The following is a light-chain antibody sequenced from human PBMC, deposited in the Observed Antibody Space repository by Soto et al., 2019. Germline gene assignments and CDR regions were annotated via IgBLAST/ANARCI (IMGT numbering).Light chain of an antibody. CDR3: QQYDSYSRT. Sequence: DIQMTQSPSTLSASVRDRVTITCRATQNIGNWLAWYQQKPGKAPKLLIYDASTLESGIPSRFSGSGSGTEFTLTISGLQPDDFATYYCQQYDSYSRTFGQGTKVDIK. CDR1: QNIGNW. V-gene: IGKV1-5*01. J-gene: IGKJ1*01. CDR2: DAS.